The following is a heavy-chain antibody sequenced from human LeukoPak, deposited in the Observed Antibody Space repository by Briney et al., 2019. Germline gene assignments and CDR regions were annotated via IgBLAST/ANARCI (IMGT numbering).Heavy chain of an antibody. CDR3: AKGRRLWFPFTLDY. Sequence: KTGGSVRLSCAASGFTFSSYSMNWVRQAPGKGLEWVSSISSSSSYIYYADSVKGRFTISRDNSKNTLYLQMNSLRAEDTAVYYCAKGRRLWFPFTLDYWGQGTLVTVSS. CDR1: GFTFSSYS. J-gene: IGHJ4*02. V-gene: IGHV3-21*04. CDR2: ISSSSSYI. D-gene: IGHD3-10*01.